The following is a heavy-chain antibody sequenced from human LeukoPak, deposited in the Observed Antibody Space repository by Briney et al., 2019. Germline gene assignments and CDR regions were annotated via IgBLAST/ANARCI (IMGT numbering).Heavy chain of an antibody. J-gene: IGHJ5*02. V-gene: IGHV3-23*01. D-gene: IGHD6-13*01. CDR3: ANTIAAAGTFWFDP. CDR2: ISGSGGST. Sequence: GGSLRLSCAASGFTFNNYGMHWVRQAPGKGLEWVSAISGSGGSTYYADSVKGRFTISRDNSKNTLYLQMNSLRAEDTAVYYCANTIAAAGTFWFDPWGQGTLVTVSS. CDR1: GFTFNNYG.